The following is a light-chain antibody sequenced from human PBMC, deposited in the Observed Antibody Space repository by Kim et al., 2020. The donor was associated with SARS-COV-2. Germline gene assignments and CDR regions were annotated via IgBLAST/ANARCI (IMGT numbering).Light chain of an antibody. Sequence: DIQMTQSPSTLSASVGDRVTITCRASQSISSWLAWYQQKPGKAHKLLIYKASSLESGVPSRFSGSGSGTEFTLTISSLQPDDFATYYCQQYNSSPWTFGQGTKLEI. CDR2: KAS. CDR3: QQYNSSPWT. J-gene: IGKJ1*01. CDR1: QSISSW. V-gene: IGKV1-5*03.